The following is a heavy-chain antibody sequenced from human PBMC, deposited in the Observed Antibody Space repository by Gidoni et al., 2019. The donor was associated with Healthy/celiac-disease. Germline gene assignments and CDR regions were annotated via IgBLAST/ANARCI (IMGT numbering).Heavy chain of an antibody. CDR3: AREGRAVAGPGAFDI. D-gene: IGHD6-19*01. CDR1: GFTFSSYA. Sequence: QVQLVESVGGVVQPGRSMRLSCAASGFTFSSYAMHWVRQATGKGLEWVAVISYDGSNKYYADSVKGRFTISRDNSKNTLYLQMNSLRAEDTAVYYCAREGRAVAGPGAFDIWGQGTMVTVSS. J-gene: IGHJ3*02. V-gene: IGHV3-30-3*01. CDR2: ISYDGSNK.